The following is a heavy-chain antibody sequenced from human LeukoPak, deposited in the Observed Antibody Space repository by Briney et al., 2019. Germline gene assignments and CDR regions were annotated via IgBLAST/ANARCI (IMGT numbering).Heavy chain of an antibody. V-gene: IGHV5-51*01. D-gene: IGHD3-16*01. Sequence: GESLKISCKGSGYRFTNYWIGWVRQMPGKGLEWVGIIYPGDSETRYSPSFQGQVTISADKSISTAYLQWSSLKASDTAMYYCARGRGRQATDAFDIWGQGTMVTVSS. J-gene: IGHJ3*02. CDR1: GYRFTNYW. CDR3: ARGRGRQATDAFDI. CDR2: IYPGDSET.